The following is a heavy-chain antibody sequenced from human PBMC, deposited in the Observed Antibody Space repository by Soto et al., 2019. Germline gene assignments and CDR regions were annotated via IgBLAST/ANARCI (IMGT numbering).Heavy chain of an antibody. CDR2: IYYSGST. CDR1: GGSISSYY. J-gene: IGHJ3*02. Sequence: SETLSLTCTVSGGSISSYYWSWIRQPPGKGLEWIGYIYYSGSTNYNPSPKSRVTISVDTSKNQFSLKLSSVTAADTAVYYCARDVTGTTPAFDIWGQGTMVTVSS. V-gene: IGHV4-59*01. CDR3: ARDVTGTTPAFDI. D-gene: IGHD1-20*01.